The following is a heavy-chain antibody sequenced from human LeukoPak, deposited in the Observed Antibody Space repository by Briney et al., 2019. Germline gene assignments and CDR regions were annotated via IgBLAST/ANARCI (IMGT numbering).Heavy chain of an antibody. CDR1: GGSISGFF. D-gene: IGHD3-10*01. CDR3: ARVGYGSGSWGWFDP. Sequence: SETLSLSCTVSGGSISGFFWTWIRQSPGKGLEYIGYIYYSGTTDYNPTLKSRVSMSVDTSKNQFFLNLTSVTAADTAIYYCARVGYGSGSWGWFDPWDQGTLVTVSS. V-gene: IGHV4-59*01. J-gene: IGHJ5*02. CDR2: IYYSGTT.